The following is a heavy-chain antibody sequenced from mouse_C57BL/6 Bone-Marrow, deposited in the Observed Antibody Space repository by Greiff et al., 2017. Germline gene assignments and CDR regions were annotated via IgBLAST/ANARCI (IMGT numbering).Heavy chain of an antibody. CDR3: VRDYYGSSVFDY. J-gene: IGHJ2*01. CDR1: GFSFNTYA. D-gene: IGHD1-1*01. CDR2: IRSKSNNYAT. Sequence: EVQLVESGGGLVQPKGSLKLSCAASGFSFNTYAMNWVRQAPGKGLEWVARIRSKSNNYATYYADSVKDRFTISRDDSESMLYLQMNNLKTEDTAMYYCVRDYYGSSVFDYWGQGTTLTVSS. V-gene: IGHV10-1*01.